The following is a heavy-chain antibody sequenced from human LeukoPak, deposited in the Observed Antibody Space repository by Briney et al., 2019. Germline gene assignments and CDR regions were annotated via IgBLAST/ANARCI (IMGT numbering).Heavy chain of an antibody. CDR1: GGSISSYY. CDR2: IYYSGST. D-gene: IGHD2-21*01. Sequence: PSETLSLTCTVSGGSISSYYWSWIRQPPGKGLEWVGYIYYSGSTNNNPSLKSRVTISVDTSKHQFSLKLSSVTAADTAVYYCARTSVVVIARKGAFDIWGQGTMVTVSS. J-gene: IGHJ3*02. CDR3: ARTSVVVIARKGAFDI. V-gene: IGHV4-59*01.